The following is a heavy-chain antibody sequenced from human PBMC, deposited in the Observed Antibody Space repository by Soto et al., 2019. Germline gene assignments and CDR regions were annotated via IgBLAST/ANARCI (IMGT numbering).Heavy chain of an antibody. V-gene: IGHV3-15*01. J-gene: IGHJ5*02. CDR3: TIPTGPMIRP. CDR2: IKSKTDGGTT. D-gene: IGHD3-22*01. Sequence: EVQLVESGGGLVEPGGSLRLSCTASGFTFSNAWMTWVRQAPGKGLEWVGRIKSKTDGGTTDYAAPVKGRFTNSRDDSIHTKYLQMNSLKTEDTAEYYFTIPTGPMIRPWGQEALVTVSS. CDR1: GFTFSNAW.